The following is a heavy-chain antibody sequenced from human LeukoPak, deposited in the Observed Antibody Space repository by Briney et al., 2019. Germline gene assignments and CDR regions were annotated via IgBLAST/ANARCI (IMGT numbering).Heavy chain of an antibody. D-gene: IGHD3-10*01. Sequence: SETLSLTCTVSGGSISSGSYYWSWLRQPAGKGLEWIGYIYYSGSTNYNPSLKSRVTISVDTSKNQFSLKLSSVTAADTAVYYCARETVVRGVAFDIWGQGTMVTVSS. CDR1: GGSISSGSYY. J-gene: IGHJ3*02. V-gene: IGHV4-61*10. CDR3: ARETVVRGVAFDI. CDR2: IYYSGST.